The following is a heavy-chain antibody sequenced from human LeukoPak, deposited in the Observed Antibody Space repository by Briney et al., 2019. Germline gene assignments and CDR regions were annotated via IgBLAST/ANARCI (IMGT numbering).Heavy chain of an antibody. CDR1: GYXFTTYY. V-gene: IGHV1-46*01. CDR2: INPSGGST. CDR3: AREIVVVPSAMGFDP. D-gene: IGHD2-2*01. J-gene: IGHJ5*02. Sequence: ASVKVSCKASGYXFTTYYIHWVRQAPGQGLEWMGVINPSGGSTSFAQKFQARLTMTRDTSTSTVYMELSGLRSEDAAVYYCAREIVVVPSAMGFDPWGQGTLVTVSS.